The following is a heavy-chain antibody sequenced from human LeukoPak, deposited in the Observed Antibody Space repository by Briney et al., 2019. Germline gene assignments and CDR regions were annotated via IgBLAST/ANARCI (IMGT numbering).Heavy chain of an antibody. D-gene: IGHD3-16*01. CDR2: INHSGST. Sequence: PSETLSLTCAVYGGSFSGYYWSWIRQPPGKGLEWIGEINHSGSTNYNPSLKSRATISVDTSKNQFSLKLSSVTAADTAVYYCASSALQMGALFDYWGQGTLVTVSS. V-gene: IGHV4-34*01. CDR1: GGSFSGYY. J-gene: IGHJ4*02. CDR3: ASSALQMGALFDY.